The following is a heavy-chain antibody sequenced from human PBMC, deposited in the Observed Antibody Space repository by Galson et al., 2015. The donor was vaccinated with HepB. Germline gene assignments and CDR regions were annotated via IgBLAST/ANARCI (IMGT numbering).Heavy chain of an antibody. V-gene: IGHV1-69*13. D-gene: IGHD4-23*01. Sequence: SVKVSCKASGGTFSSYAISWVRQAPGQGLEWMGGIIPIFGIANYAQKFQGRVTITADESTSTAYMELSSPRSEDTAVYYCARARSTTVGGMDVWGQGTTVTVSS. J-gene: IGHJ6*02. CDR3: ARARSTTVGGMDV. CDR1: GGTFSSYA. CDR2: IIPIFGIA.